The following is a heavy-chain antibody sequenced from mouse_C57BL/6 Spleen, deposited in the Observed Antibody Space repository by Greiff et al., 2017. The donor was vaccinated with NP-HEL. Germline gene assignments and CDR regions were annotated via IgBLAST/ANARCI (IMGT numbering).Heavy chain of an antibody. CDR1: GFTFSDYG. V-gene: IGHV5-17*01. CDR3: ARGYYYGSSYSYYAMDY. Sequence: EVHLVESGGGLVKPGGSLKLSCAASGFTFSDYGMHWVRQAPEKGLEWVAYISSGSSTIYYADTVKGRFTISRDNAKNTLFLQMTSLRSEDTAMYYCARGYYYGSSYSYYAMDYWGQGTSVTVSS. D-gene: IGHD1-1*01. J-gene: IGHJ4*01. CDR2: ISSGSSTI.